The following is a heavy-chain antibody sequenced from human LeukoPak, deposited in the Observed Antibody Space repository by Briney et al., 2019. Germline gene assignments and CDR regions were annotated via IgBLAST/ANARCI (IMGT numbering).Heavy chain of an antibody. CDR2: LWSDGYTK. J-gene: IGHJ3*01. CDR1: GFIFSSYA. V-gene: IGHV3-33*08. Sequence: GGSLRLSCAASGFIFSSYAMHWVRQAPGKGLEWVAVLWSDGYTKYYADSVKGRFTVSRDTSKDTLYLQMNSLRVEDTALYYCAREGPVSGTSPFDLWGQGTKVTISS. CDR3: AREGPVSGTSPFDL. D-gene: IGHD1-1*01.